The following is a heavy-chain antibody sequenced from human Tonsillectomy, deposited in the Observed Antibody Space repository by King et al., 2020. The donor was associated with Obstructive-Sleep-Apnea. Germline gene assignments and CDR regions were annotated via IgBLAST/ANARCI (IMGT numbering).Heavy chain of an antibody. Sequence: QFQLVQSGAEVKRPGASVKVSCKASGYTFTDYCIHWVRQAPGQGLEWMGWMNPNSGGTNCAQKFQGRVTRTRDTSISTAYMELSSLRSDDTAVYFCAIWFSGYFDYWGQGTLVTVSS. J-gene: IGHJ4*02. CDR1: GYTFTDYC. CDR3: AIWFSGYFDY. D-gene: IGHD3-10*01. V-gene: IGHV1-2*02. CDR2: MNPNSGGT.